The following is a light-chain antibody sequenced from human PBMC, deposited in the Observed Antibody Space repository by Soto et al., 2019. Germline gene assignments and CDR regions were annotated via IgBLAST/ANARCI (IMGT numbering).Light chain of an antibody. CDR2: CAS. CDR3: RQYYSTPFT. J-gene: IGKJ3*01. V-gene: IGKV4-1*01. CDR1: QSVLYSPNNNNY. Sequence: DIVMTQSPDSLAVSLGERATINCKSSQSVLYSPNNNNYLAWYQQKPGQPPKLLIYCASTRESGVPDRFSGSGSGSDFTLTISSLQAEDVAVYYCRQYYSTPFTFGPGTKVDIK.